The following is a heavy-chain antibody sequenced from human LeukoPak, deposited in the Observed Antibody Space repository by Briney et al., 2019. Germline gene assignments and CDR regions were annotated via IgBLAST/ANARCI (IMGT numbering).Heavy chain of an antibody. CDR3: GKPYYGSGSYYGFNYYAFDY. CDR1: GFTFSSFA. CDR2: ISGSGGST. J-gene: IGHJ4*02. D-gene: IGHD3-10*01. Sequence: PGGSLRLSCAASGFTFSSFAMSWVRQAPGKGREWVSIISGSGGSTNYADSVKGRFTISRDNSKNTLYLQMNSLRAEDTAVYYCGKPYYGSGSYYGFNYYAFDYWGQGTLVTVSS. V-gene: IGHV3-23*01.